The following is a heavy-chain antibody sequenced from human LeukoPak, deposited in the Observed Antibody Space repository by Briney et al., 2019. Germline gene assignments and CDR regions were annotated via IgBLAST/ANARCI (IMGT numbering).Heavy chain of an antibody. D-gene: IGHD6-19*01. J-gene: IGHJ4*02. V-gene: IGHV1-69*05. CDR2: IIPIFGTA. CDR3: ARDNQGYSSGWYYFDC. CDR1: GGTFSSYA. Sequence: ASVKVSCKASGGTFSSYAISWVRQAPGQGLEWMGRIIPIFGTANYAQKFQGRVTITTDESTSTAYMELSSLRSEDTAVYYCARDNQGYSSGWYYFDCWGQGTLVTVSS.